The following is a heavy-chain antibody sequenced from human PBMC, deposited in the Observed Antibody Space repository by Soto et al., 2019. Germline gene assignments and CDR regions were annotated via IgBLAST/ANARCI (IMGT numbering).Heavy chain of an antibody. CDR3: ASEAAAGDFYYYYYGIDV. D-gene: IGHD6-13*01. CDR1: GYTFTSYY. Sequence: QVQLVQSGAEVKKPGASVKVSCKASGYTFTSYYMHWVRQAPGQGLEWMGIINPSGGSTSYAQKFQGRVTMTRDTSTSTVYMELSSLRSEDTAVYYCASEAAAGDFYYYYYGIDVWGQGTTVTVSS. V-gene: IGHV1-46*01. J-gene: IGHJ6*02. CDR2: INPSGGST.